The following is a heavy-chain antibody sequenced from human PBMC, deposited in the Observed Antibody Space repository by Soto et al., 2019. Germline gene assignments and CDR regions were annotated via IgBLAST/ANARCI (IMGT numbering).Heavy chain of an antibody. D-gene: IGHD2-2*01. CDR2: ISGSGGST. J-gene: IGHJ3*02. V-gene: IGHV3-23*01. Sequence: GGSLRLSCAASGFTFSSYAMSWVRQAPGKGLEWVSAISGSGGSTYYADSVKGRFTISRDNSKNTLYLQMNSLRAEDTAVYYCAKDLVVPAAIGTHAFDIWGQGTMVTVSS. CDR1: GFTFSSYA. CDR3: AKDLVVPAAIGTHAFDI.